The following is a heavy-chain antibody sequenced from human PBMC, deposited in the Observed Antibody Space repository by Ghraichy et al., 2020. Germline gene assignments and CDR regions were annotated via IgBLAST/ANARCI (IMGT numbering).Heavy chain of an antibody. CDR3: ARDQGRDILTGYYFDY. Sequence: ETLSLTCTVSGGSVSSGSYYWSWIRQPPGKGLEWIGYIYYSGSTNYNPSLKSRVTISVDTSKNQFSLKLSSVTAADTAVYYCARDQGRDILTGYYFDYWGQGTLVTVSS. J-gene: IGHJ4*02. V-gene: IGHV4-61*01. CDR1: GGSVSSGSYY. CDR2: IYYSGST. D-gene: IGHD3-9*01.